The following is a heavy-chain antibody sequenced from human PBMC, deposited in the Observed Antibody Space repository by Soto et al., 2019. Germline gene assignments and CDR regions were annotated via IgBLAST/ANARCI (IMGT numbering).Heavy chain of an antibody. V-gene: IGHV1-69*13. CDR3: ARERSVGYCITTTCPKPFYYYAMDV. CDR1: GGTFTNYA. Sequence: AASVKVSCKASGGTFTNYAFSWVRQAPGQGPEWMGGIIPIFGTPDYAQKFQGRVIITADESTRTVSMELNSLRSDDTAVYYCARERSVGYCITTTCPKPFYYYAMDVWGQGTTVTVS. D-gene: IGHD2-2*01. CDR2: IIPIFGTP. J-gene: IGHJ6*02.